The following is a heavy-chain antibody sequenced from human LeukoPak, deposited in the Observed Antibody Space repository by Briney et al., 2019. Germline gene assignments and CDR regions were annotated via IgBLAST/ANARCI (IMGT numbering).Heavy chain of an antibody. V-gene: IGHV3-23*01. D-gene: IGHD2-15*01. J-gene: IGHJ4*02. CDR3: AKDTYVQLGYCSDY. CDR1: GFTFSSYA. Sequence: GGSLRLSCAASGFTFSSYAMSWVRQAPGKGLEWVSAISGSGGSTYYADSVKGRFTISRDNSKSTLYLQMNSLRAEDTAVYYCAKDTYVQLGYCSDYWGQGTLVTVSS. CDR2: ISGSGGST.